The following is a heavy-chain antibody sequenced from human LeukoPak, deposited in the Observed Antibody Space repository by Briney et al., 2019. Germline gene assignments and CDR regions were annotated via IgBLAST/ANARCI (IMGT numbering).Heavy chain of an antibody. CDR2: INHSGST. CDR1: GGFFSGYY. J-gene: IGHJ4*02. Sequence: SETLPLTCAVYGGFFSGYYWRWIRQPPCKGLEWIGVINHSGSTNYNPSLKSPVTISVDTSKNQFSLKMSSVTAADTAVYYCAREVMRNYDFWSGYQVESNYFDYWGQGTLVTVSS. V-gene: IGHV4-34*01. CDR3: AREVMRNYDFWSGYQVESNYFDY. D-gene: IGHD3-3*01.